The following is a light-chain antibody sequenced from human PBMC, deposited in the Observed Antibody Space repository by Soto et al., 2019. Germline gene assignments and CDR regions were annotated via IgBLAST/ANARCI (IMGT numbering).Light chain of an antibody. Sequence: EIVMTQSPATLSVSPGERATLSCRASQTISSNYLAWYQQKPGQAPRLLIYGASIRATGIPVRFSGSGSWTEFTLTISSLQSEDFAVYYCHEYNTWPWTFGQGTKVDIK. CDR1: QTISSN. J-gene: IGKJ1*01. V-gene: IGKV3D-15*01. CDR2: GAS. CDR3: HEYNTWPWT.